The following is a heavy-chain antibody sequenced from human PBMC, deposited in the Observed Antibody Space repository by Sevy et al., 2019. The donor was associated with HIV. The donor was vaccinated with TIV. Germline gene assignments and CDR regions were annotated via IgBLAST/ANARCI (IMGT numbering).Heavy chain of an antibody. D-gene: IGHD6-13*01. J-gene: IGHJ4*02. CDR3: AGAIGAGAAY. CDR2: INENGSTN. CDR1: GFIFNDYW. V-gene: IGHV3-7*03. Sequence: GGSLRLSCAASGFIFNDYWMHWVRQAPGKGLEWVANINENGSTNYYLDSVKGRFTISRDNAKNSLFLQMNSLRVDDTAVYYCAGAIGAGAAYWGQGTPVTVSS.